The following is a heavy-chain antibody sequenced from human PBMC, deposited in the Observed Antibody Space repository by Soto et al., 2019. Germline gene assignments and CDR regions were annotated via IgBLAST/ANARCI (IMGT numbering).Heavy chain of an antibody. CDR1: GFTFSSYA. Sequence: GGSLRLSCAASGFTFSSYAMSWVRQAPGKGLEWVSAISGSGGSTYYADSVKGRFTISRDNSKNTLYLQMNSLRAEDTAVYYCAKEGALYDSSGYYYHWYFDLWGRGTLVTVSS. CDR2: ISGSGGST. CDR3: AKEGALYDSSGYYYHWYFDL. D-gene: IGHD3-22*01. J-gene: IGHJ2*01. V-gene: IGHV3-23*01.